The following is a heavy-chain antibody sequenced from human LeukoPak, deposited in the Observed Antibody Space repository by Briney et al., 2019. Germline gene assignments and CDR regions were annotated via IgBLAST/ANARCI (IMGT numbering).Heavy chain of an antibody. CDR1: GGSLSGSY. D-gene: IGHD2-21*02. V-gene: IGHV4-34*01. CDR2: INHSGST. Sequence: SETLSLTCAVYGGSLSGSYWSWIRQPPGKGLEWIGEINHSGSTNYNPSLKSRVTISVDTSKNQFSLKLSSVTAADTAVYYCARGSVVTGLDYWGQGTLVTVSS. J-gene: IGHJ4*02. CDR3: ARGSVVTGLDY.